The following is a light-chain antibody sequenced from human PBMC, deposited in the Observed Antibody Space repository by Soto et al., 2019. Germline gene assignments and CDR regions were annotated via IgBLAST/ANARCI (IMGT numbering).Light chain of an antibody. CDR3: CSYAGDSAWV. Sequence: QSALTQPASVSGSPGQSITISCTGTSSDVGSYKFVSWYQQHPGKAPKLMIYKGSKRPSGVSNRFSGSKSGNTASLTISGLQAEDEADYYCCSYAGDSAWVFGGGTQLTVL. V-gene: IGLV2-23*01. CDR1: SSDVGSYKF. J-gene: IGLJ3*02. CDR2: KGS.